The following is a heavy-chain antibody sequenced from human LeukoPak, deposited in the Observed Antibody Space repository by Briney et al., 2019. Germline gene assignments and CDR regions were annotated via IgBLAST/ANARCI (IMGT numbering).Heavy chain of an antibody. CDR2: FDPEDGET. Sequence: ASVKVSCKVSGYTLTELSMHWVRQAPGKGLEWMGGFDPEDGETIYAQKFQGRVTMTEDTSTDTAYMELSSLRSEGTAVYYCATGIVLRLGELSPYFDYWGQGTLVTVSS. V-gene: IGHV1-24*01. D-gene: IGHD3-16*02. J-gene: IGHJ4*02. CDR3: ATGIVLRLGELSPYFDY. CDR1: GYTLTELS.